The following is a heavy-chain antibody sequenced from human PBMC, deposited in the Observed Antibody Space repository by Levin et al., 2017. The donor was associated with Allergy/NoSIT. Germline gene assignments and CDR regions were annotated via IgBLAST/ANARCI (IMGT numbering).Heavy chain of an antibody. CDR1: GYTFTGYY. D-gene: IGHD1-26*01. J-gene: IGHJ5*02. V-gene: IGHV1-2*02. Sequence: ASVKVSCKASGYTFTGYYMHWVRQAPGQGLEWMGWINPNSGGTNYAQKFQGRVTMTRDTSISTAYMELSRLRSDDTAVYYCARGAPGGGSHISKRRWFDPWGQGTLVTVSS. CDR3: ARGAPGGGSHISKRRWFDP. CDR2: INPNSGGT.